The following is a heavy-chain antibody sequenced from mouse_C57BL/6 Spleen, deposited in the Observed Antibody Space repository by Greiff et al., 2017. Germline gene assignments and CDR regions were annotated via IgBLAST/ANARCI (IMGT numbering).Heavy chain of an antibody. CDR1: GYTFTSYW. CDR2: IDPSDSYT. CDR3: ARPVARFSYAMYY. J-gene: IGHJ4*01. V-gene: IGHV1-69*01. Sequence: VQLQQPGAELVMPGASVKLSCKASGYTFTSYWMHWVKQRPGQGLEWIGEIDPSDSYTNYNQKFKGKSTLTVDQSSSTAYMQLSSLTSEDSAVYYCARPVARFSYAMYYWGQGTSVTVSS. D-gene: IGHD1-1*01.